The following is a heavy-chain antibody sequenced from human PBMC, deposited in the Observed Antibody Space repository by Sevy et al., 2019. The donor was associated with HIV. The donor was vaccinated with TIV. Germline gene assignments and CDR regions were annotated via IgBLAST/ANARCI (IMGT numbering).Heavy chain of an antibody. D-gene: IGHD3-22*01. CDR3: ATEDITMIPYGLDV. CDR1: GYTLTELS. CDR2: FDPEDGET. J-gene: IGHJ6*02. Sequence: ASVKVSCKVSGYTLTELSMHWVRQPPGKGLGWMGRFDPEDGETIYAQKFLGRLTMTEDTSTDTAYMDLSSLRSEDTAVYYCATEDITMIPYGLDVWGQGTTVTVSS. V-gene: IGHV1-24*01.